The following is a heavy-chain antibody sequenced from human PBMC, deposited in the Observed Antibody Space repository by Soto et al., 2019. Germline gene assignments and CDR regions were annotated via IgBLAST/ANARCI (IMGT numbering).Heavy chain of an antibody. CDR2: INSDGNT. CDR3: ARPRRLETWFDP. Sequence: SETLSLTCTVSGGSLFGDYCTWIRQPAGGGLEWIGRINSDGNTNYSPSLKSRVTMSVDPSRKHFSLNLTSVTAADTASCPCARPRRLETWFDPWGPGXQVTVYS. CDR1: GGSLFGDY. D-gene: IGHD5-12*01. J-gene: IGHJ5*02. V-gene: IGHV4-4*07.